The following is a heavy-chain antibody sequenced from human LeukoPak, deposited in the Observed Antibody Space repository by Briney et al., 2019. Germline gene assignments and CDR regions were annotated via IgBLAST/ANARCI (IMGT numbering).Heavy chain of an antibody. CDR1: GITFYNYFG. CDR2: ISGFGDSV. Sequence: PGGSLRLSCTAAGITFYNYFGMAWVRQAPGQGLEWVSTISGFGDSVYHTDSVKGRFTISRDNAKNSLYLQMNSLRVEDTAVYYCAKEGRSLQTYWGQGTLVTVSS. D-gene: IGHD5-24*01. CDR3: AKEGRSLQTY. J-gene: IGHJ4*02. V-gene: IGHV3-23*01.